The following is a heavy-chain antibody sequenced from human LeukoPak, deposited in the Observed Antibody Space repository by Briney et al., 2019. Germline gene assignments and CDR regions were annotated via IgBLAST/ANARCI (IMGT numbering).Heavy chain of an antibody. CDR3: ARGCDSSGYYFEDY. J-gene: IGHJ4*02. Sequence: ASVKVSCKSSGYTYTTYGITWVRQAPGQGLEWMGWINPNSGGTNYAQKFQGRVTMTRDTSISTAYMELSRLRSDDTAVYYCARGCDSSGYYFEDYWGQGTLVTVSS. CDR1: GYTYTTYG. V-gene: IGHV1-2*02. CDR2: INPNSGGT. D-gene: IGHD3-22*01.